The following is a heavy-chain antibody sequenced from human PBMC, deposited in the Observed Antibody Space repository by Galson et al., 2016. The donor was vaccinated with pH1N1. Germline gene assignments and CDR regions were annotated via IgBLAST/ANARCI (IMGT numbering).Heavy chain of an antibody. CDR1: GFTFTSYA. J-gene: IGHJ4*02. CDR2: ILYDGTNE. V-gene: IGHV3-30*04. CDR3: ARDSEYSGHEGFH. D-gene: IGHD5-12*01. Sequence: SLRLSCAASGFTFTSYAMHWVRQAPGKGLEWVAVILYDGTNEYYADSVKGRFTISRDKTQSTMYLQMTSLRTEDTAVYYCARDSEYSGHEGFHWVQGPLVIFSS.